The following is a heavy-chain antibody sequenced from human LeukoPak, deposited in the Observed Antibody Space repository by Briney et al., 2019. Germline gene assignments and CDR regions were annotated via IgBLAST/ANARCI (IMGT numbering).Heavy chain of an antibody. V-gene: IGHV1-18*01. J-gene: IGHJ4*02. CDR1: GYTLTSYG. Sequence: ASVKVSCKASGYTLTSYGISWVRQAPGQGLEWMGWISAYNGNTNYAQKLQGRVTMTTDTSTSTAYMELSSLRSEDTAVYYCATEGYYDSSGYYTDYWGQGTLVTVSS. D-gene: IGHD3-22*01. CDR3: ATEGYYDSSGYYTDY. CDR2: ISAYNGNT.